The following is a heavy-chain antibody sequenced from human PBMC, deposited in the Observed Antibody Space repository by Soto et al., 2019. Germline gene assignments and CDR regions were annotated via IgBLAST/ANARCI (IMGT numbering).Heavy chain of an antibody. CDR1: GGTFSSYA. CDR3: ARDRHIVVVTADYYYYGMDV. V-gene: IGHV1-69*01. Sequence: QVQPVQSGAEVKKPGSSVKVSCKASGGTFSSYAISWVRQAPGQGLEWMGGIIPIFGTANYAQKFQGRVTITADESTSTAYMELSSLRSEDTAVYYCARDRHIVVVTADYYYYGMDVWGQGTTVTVSS. CDR2: IIPIFGTA. D-gene: IGHD2-21*02. J-gene: IGHJ6*02.